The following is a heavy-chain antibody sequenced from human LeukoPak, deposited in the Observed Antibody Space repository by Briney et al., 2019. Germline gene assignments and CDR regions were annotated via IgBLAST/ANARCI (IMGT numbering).Heavy chain of an antibody. CDR2: IYATGST. CDR1: GDSISTYY. CDR3: VRRAMSSGYDGWYFDL. V-gene: IGHV4-4*07. D-gene: IGHD3-22*01. J-gene: IGHJ2*01. Sequence: SETLSLTCTVSGDSISTYYWNWIRQPAGKGLEWIGRIYATGSTNYNPSLKSRVTMSVDTSKNHFSLKLSSVTAADTAVYYCVRRAMSSGYDGWYFDLWGRGTLVTVSS.